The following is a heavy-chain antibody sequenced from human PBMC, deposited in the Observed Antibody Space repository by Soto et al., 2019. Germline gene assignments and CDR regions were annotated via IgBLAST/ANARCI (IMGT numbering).Heavy chain of an antibody. D-gene: IGHD5-18*01. V-gene: IGHV3-23*01. J-gene: IGHJ4*02. CDR1: GFTFSNYA. Sequence: EVQLLESGGGLVQPGGSLRLSCTASGFTFSNYAMIWVRQAPGKGLEWVSALSGSGGSTYYADSVKGRFTISRDNAKNTLYLEMNSLRDEDTAVYYCAKDRGGGIQLWLLKDWGQGTLVTVSS. CDR3: AKDRGGGIQLWLLKD. CDR2: LSGSGGST.